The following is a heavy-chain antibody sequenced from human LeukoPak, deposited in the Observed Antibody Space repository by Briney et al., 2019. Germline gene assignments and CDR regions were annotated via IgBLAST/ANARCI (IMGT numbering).Heavy chain of an antibody. V-gene: IGHV4-34*01. CDR3: AILEELLTY. D-gene: IGHD2-15*01. CDR2: INHSGST. CDR1: GGSFSGYY. Sequence: SETLSLTCAVYGGSFSGYYWSWIRQPPGKGLEWIGEINHSGSTNYNPSLKSRVTISVDTSKNQFSLKLSSVTAADTAVYYCAILEELLTYWDQGTLVTVSS. J-gene: IGHJ4*02.